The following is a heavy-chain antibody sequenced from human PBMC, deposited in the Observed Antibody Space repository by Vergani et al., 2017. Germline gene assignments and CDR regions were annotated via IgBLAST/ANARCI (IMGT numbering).Heavy chain of an antibody. J-gene: IGHJ4*02. CDR2: ISDSGDIV. D-gene: IGHD4-23*01. CDR1: GFTFSDYY. Sequence: QVQLVESGGGLVKPGGSLRLSCAASGFTFSDYYMGWIRQAPGKGLEWVSYISDSGDIVYYADSVRGRFTISRDNAKNSLFLQMKSLSDEDAAIYYCARATAVVRGEIDYWGQGTLVTVSS. CDR3: ARATAVVRGEIDY. V-gene: IGHV3-11*01.